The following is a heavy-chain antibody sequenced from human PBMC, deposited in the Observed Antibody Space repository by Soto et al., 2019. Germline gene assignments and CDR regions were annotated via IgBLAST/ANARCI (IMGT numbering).Heavy chain of an antibody. CDR1: GFTFSSCA. Sequence: GGSLRLSCAASGFTFSSCAMHWVRQAPGKGLEWVAVISYDGSNKYYADSVKGRFTISRDNSKDTLYLQMNSLRAEDTAVYYCARDAASPRVDGYYGMDVWGQGTTVTVSS. D-gene: IGHD2-15*01. V-gene: IGHV3-30-3*01. J-gene: IGHJ6*02. CDR2: ISYDGSNK. CDR3: ARDAASPRVDGYYGMDV.